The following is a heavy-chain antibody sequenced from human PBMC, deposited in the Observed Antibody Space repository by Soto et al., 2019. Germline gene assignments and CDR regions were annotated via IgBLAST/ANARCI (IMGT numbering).Heavy chain of an antibody. CDR2: ISPHNHNT. J-gene: IGHJ4*02. CDR1: GYTFVHCY. Sequence: AAGNVAFQRSGYTFVHCYIPVVRHAPGQGLECMVAISPHNHNTNYSKNFRGKFTNTTNTSTTKAYMELRSLRSDDTAVYYCVRDEGGSDILTGYYMAHSFDHWGQGPPVTVSS. CDR3: VRDEGGSDILTGYYMAHSFDH. V-gene: IGHV1-18*01. D-gene: IGHD3-9*01.